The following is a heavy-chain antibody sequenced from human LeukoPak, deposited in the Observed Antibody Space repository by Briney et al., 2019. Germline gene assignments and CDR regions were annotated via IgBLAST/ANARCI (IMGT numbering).Heavy chain of an antibody. V-gene: IGHV4-34*01. Sequence: SETLSLTCAVYGGCFSGYYWSWIRQPPGKGLEWIGSIYYSGSTYYNPSLKSRVTISVDTSKNQFSLKLISVTAADTAVYYCARLPRSGYTYFDYWGQGTLVTVSS. CDR2: IYYSGST. CDR3: ARLPRSGYTYFDY. D-gene: IGHD3-22*01. CDR1: GGCFSGYY. J-gene: IGHJ4*02.